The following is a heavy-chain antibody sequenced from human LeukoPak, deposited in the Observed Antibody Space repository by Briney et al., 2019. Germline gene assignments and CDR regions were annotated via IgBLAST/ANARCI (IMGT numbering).Heavy chain of an antibody. CDR2: INPIIGTA. CDR3: TRVSCSGGSCYSVDY. D-gene: IGHD2-15*01. J-gene: IGHJ4*02. CDR1: GGTFTSYA. Sequence: GASVKVSCKASGGTFTSYAISWVRQTPGQGLEWMGGINPIIGTANYAQKFQGRVTITADKSTSTAYMELSSLRSEDTAVYYCTRVSCSGGSCYSVDYWGQGTLVTVSS. V-gene: IGHV1-69*06.